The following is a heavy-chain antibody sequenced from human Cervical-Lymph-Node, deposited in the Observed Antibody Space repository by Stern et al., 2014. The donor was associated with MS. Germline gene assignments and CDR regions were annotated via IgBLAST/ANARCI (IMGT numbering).Heavy chain of an antibody. D-gene: IGHD6-19*01. J-gene: IGHJ6*02. V-gene: IGHV1-69*01. CDR2: TIPISDKA. Sequence: VHLVESGAEVKKPGSSVKVSCKASGDSLSRFAISWVRKAPGQGLEWMGGTIPISDKAIYAQKFQGRVNLIADESTSTAYMELSSLKSEDAAVYYCASSYTGWDNPFHFYGMDVWGQGTTVTVSS. CDR3: ASSYTGWDNPFHFYGMDV. CDR1: GDSLSRFA.